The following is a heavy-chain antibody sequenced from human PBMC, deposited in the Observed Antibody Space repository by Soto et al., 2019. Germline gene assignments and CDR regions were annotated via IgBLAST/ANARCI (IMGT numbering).Heavy chain of an antibody. Sequence: SETLSLTCTVSGGSISSSSYYWGWIRQPPGKGLEWIGSIYYSGSTYYNPSLKSRVTISVDTSKNQFSLKLSSVTAADTAVYYCARFSSSSWYPALDYSGQATLVTVSS. CDR2: IYYSGST. CDR3: ARFSSSSWYPALDY. J-gene: IGHJ4*02. D-gene: IGHD6-13*01. V-gene: IGHV4-39*01. CDR1: GGSISSSSYY.